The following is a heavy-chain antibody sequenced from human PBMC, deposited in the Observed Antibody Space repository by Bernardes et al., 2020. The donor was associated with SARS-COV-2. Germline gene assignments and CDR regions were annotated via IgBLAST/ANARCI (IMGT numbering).Heavy chain of an antibody. D-gene: IGHD3-10*01. Sequence: GGSLRLSCAASGFTFSNYAMIWVRQAPGKGLEWVSAISGSGVSTYYADSVKGRFTISRDNSKNALYVQMNSLRADDTAVYYCAKTSGSGSHYNVAYYYYYNMDVWGQGTTVTVSS. CDR1: GFTFSNYA. V-gene: IGHV3-23*01. CDR3: AKTSGSGSHYNVAYYYYYNMDV. J-gene: IGHJ6*02. CDR2: ISGSGVST.